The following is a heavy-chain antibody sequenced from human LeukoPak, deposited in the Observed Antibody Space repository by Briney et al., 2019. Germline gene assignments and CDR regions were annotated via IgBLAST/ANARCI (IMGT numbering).Heavy chain of an antibody. J-gene: IGHJ4*02. V-gene: IGHV3-7*01. Sequence: GGSLRLSCAASGLTFSTYWMSWVRQARGKGLEWVANIKQDGSEKYYVDSVKGRFTISRDNAKNSLYLQMNSLRAEDTAVYYCATSSSGWYGDYWGQGTLVTVSS. CDR1: GLTFSTYW. CDR3: ATSSSGWYGDY. D-gene: IGHD6-19*01. CDR2: IKQDGSEK.